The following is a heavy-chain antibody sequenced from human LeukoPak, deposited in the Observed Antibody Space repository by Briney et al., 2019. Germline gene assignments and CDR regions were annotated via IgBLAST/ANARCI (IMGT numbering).Heavy chain of an antibody. CDR2: MNPNSGNT. CDR1: GYTFSSYG. J-gene: IGHJ6*03. D-gene: IGHD4-11*01. V-gene: IGHV1-8*03. Sequence: GASVKVSCKASGYTFSSYGISWVRQATGQGLEWMGWMNPNSGNTGYAQKFQGRVTITRNTSISTAYMELSSLRSEDTAVYYCARARRGYSNHYYYYYMDVWGKGTTVTVSS. CDR3: ARARRGYSNHYYYYYMDV.